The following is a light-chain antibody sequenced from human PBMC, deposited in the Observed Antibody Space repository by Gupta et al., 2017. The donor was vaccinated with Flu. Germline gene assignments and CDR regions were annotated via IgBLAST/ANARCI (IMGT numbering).Light chain of an antibody. J-gene: IGLJ1*01. CDR2: EVT. CDR1: ISDIGRYNY. V-gene: IGLV2-8*01. CDR3: ISYGDSRV. Sequence: GQSFAISFTGTISDIGRYNYLSSYQQYPGKPPKLMIYEVTTPPSGVPDRFSGSKSGNTASLTVAGLRGEDEADYYCISYGDSRVFGTGTKVTVL.